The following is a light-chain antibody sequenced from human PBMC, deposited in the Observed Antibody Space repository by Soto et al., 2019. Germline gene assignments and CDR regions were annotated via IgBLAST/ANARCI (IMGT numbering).Light chain of an antibody. V-gene: IGKV3-20*01. J-gene: IGKJ1*01. CDR3: QQYGSSPWT. Sequence: EIVVTQSPVTLSLSPGERATLSCRASQSVSSSYLAWYQQKPGQAPRLLIYGASSRATGIPDRFSGSGSGTDFTLTISRLEPEDFAVYYCQQYGSSPWTFGQGTKVDIK. CDR1: QSVSSSY. CDR2: GAS.